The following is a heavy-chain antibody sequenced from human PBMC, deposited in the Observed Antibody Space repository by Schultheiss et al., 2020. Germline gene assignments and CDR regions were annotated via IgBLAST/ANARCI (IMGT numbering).Heavy chain of an antibody. Sequence: SETLSLTCAVYGGSFSGYYWSWIRQPPGRGLEWIGYISYGGITSYTPSLKSRVTISVDTSKNRFSLKLSSVTAADTAVYYCARHGGESSPPLHGMDVWGQGTTVTVSS. D-gene: IGHD2-21*01. V-gene: IGHV4-59*08. CDR2: ISYGGIT. CDR1: GGSFSGYY. J-gene: IGHJ6*02. CDR3: ARHGGESSPPLHGMDV.